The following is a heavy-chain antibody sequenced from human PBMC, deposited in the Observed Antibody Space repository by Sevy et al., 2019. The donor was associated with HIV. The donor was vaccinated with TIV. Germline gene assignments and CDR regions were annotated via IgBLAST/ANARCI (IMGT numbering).Heavy chain of an antibody. CDR1: GYSFANYW. D-gene: IGHD3-10*01. V-gene: IGHV5-51*01. CDR2: IYPRDSDT. CDR3: ARQPAGGEDYFDY. J-gene: IGHJ4*02. Sequence: GESRKISCKGSGYSFANYWIGWVRQMPGKGLEWMGIIYPRDSDTRYSPSFQGQVTISAVKSITTAYLQWSSLKASDTAMYDCARQPAGGEDYFDYCGQGTLVTVSS.